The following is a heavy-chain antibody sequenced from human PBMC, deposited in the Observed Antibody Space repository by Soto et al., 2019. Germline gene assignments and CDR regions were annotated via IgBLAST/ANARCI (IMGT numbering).Heavy chain of an antibody. CDR1: GGSFSGYY. Sequence: QVQLQQWGAGLLKPSETLSLTCAVYGGSFSGYYWSWIRQPPGKGLEWLGEINHSGSTNYNTSLKRRVTISVDTSKNQFSLKLSSVADADTAVYYCARGPLSRGYSYGYRGWFDPWGQGTLVTVSS. CDR3: ARGPLSRGYSYGYRGWFDP. V-gene: IGHV4-34*01. D-gene: IGHD5-18*01. J-gene: IGHJ5*02. CDR2: INHSGST.